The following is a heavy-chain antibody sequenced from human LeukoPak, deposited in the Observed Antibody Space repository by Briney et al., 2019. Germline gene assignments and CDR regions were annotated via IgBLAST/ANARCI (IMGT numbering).Heavy chain of an antibody. CDR1: GLTFSSYG. J-gene: IGHJ3*02. CDR3: ARDLNVWGAFDI. V-gene: IGHV3-30*02. CDR2: IRYDGSNK. Sequence: GGSLRLSCAASGLTFSSYGMHWVRQAPGKGLEWVAFIRYDGSNKYYADSVKGRFTISRDNSKNTLYLQMNSLRAEDTAVYYCARDLNVWGAFDIWGQGTMVTVSS. D-gene: IGHD7-27*01.